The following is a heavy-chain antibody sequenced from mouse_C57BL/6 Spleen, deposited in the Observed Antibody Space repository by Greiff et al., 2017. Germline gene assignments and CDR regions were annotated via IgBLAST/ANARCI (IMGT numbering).Heavy chain of an antibody. D-gene: IGHD2-5*01. CDR1: GYSITSGYY. J-gene: IGHJ2*01. CDR2: ISYDGSN. CDR3: AREGSYYSNYDFDY. Sequence: ESGPGLVKPSQSLSLTCSVTGYSITSGYYWNWIRQFPGNKLEWMGYISYDGSNNYNPSLKNRISITRDTSKNQFFLKLNSVTTEDTATYYCAREGSYYSNYDFDYWGQGTTLTVSS. V-gene: IGHV3-6*01.